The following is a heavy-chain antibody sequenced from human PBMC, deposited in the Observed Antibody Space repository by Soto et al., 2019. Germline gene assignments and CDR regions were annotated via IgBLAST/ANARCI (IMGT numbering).Heavy chain of an antibody. D-gene: IGHD2-15*01. CDR3: AKDLVHMVALVWT. V-gene: IGHV3-30*18. J-gene: IGHJ4*02. CDR2: ISYDGSNK. CDR1: GFTFSSYG. Sequence: QVQLVESGGGVVQPGRSLRLSCAASGFTFSSYGMHWVRQAPGKGLEWVAVISYDGSNKYYADSVKGRFTISRDNSKNTLYLKMNRLSTEDTALDYCAKDLVHMVALVWTWGQGTLVTVSS.